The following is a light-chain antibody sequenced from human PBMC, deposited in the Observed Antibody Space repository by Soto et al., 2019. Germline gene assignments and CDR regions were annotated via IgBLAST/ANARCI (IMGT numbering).Light chain of an antibody. Sequence: EIVLTQSPATVSSFTSDRVTLSCRASQYINTRLAWYQHRPGQAPRLLIYQTSIRAAGIPARFSGGGSGTDFTLTISSLEPEDFAVYYCQQRSDWPWTFGQGTKVDIK. CDR3: QQRSDWPWT. CDR1: QYINTR. J-gene: IGKJ1*01. CDR2: QTS. V-gene: IGKV3-11*01.